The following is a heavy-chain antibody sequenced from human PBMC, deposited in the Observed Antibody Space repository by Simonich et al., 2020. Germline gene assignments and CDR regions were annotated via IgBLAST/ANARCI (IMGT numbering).Heavy chain of an antibody. CDR1: GYTFTGYY. J-gene: IGHJ4*02. CDR2: INPNSGGT. V-gene: IGHV1-2*02. D-gene: IGHD7-27*01. CDR3: ARSPRGELGDFDY. Sequence: QVQLVQSGAEVKKPGASVKVSCKASGYTFTGYYMHWVRQAPGQGLEWMGWINPNSGGTNYAKKFQGRVTMTRDTSISTAYMELSRLRSDDTAVYYCARSPRGELGDFDYWGQGTLVTVSS.